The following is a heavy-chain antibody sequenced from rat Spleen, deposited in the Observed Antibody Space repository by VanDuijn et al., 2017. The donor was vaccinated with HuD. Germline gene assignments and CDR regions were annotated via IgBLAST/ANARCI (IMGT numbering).Heavy chain of an antibody. V-gene: IGHV2-19*01. J-gene: IGHJ3*01. CDR2: IQSGGST. CDR1: GFSLTDYS. D-gene: IGHD1-6*01. CDR3: ASGPSTTYYGWFAY. Sequence: QVQLKESGPGLVLPSQTLSLTCTVSGFSLTDYSVHWVRQPPGKGLEWMGRIQSGGSTDYNSALKSRLSIRRDTSKSQVFLKMISLQTEDTALYFCASGPSTTYYGWFAYWGQGTLVTVSA.